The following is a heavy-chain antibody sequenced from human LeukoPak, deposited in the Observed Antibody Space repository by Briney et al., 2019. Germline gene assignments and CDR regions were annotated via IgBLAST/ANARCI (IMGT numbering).Heavy chain of an antibody. V-gene: IGHV3-30-3*01. CDR2: ISYDGSNK. CDR3: ARSGGGFDY. Sequence: GSLRLSCAASGFTFSSYAMHWVRQAPGKGLEWVAVISYDGSNKYYADSVKGRFTISRDNFKNTLYLQMNSLRAEDTAVYYCARSGGGFDYWGQGTLVTVSS. J-gene: IGHJ4*02. CDR1: GFTFSSYA. D-gene: IGHD4-23*01.